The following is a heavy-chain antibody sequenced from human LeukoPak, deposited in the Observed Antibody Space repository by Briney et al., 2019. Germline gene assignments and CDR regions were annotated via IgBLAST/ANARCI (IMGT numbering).Heavy chain of an antibody. V-gene: IGHV3-30*15. CDR1: GFTSSSYA. J-gene: IGHJ4*01. CDR2: ISYDGSNK. D-gene: IGHD3-3*01. CDR3: ARSQMEWLSYFDY. Sequence: PGGSLRLSCAASGFTSSSYAMHWVRQAPGKGLEWVAVISYDGSNKYYADSVKGRFTISRDNSKNTLYLQMSSLRAEDTAVYYCARSQMEWLSYFDYWGQGTLVTVSS.